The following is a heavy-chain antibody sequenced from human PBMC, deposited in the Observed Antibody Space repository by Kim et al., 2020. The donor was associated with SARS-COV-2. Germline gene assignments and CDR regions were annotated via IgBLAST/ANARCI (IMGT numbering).Heavy chain of an antibody. CDR2: IYYSGST. CDR1: GCSISSSSYY. J-gene: IGHJ4*02. Sequence: SETLSLTCTVSGCSISSSSYYWGWIRQPPGKGLEWIGSIYYSGSTYYNPSLKSRVTISVDTSKNQFSLKLSSVTAADTAVYYCDYGSGSGSGFVDYWGQGTLVTVSS. D-gene: IGHD3-10*01. V-gene: IGHV4-39*01. CDR3: DYGSGSGSGFVDY.